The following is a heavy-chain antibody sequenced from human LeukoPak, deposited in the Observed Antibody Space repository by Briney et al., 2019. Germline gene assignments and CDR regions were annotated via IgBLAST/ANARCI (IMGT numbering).Heavy chain of an antibody. V-gene: IGHV3-48*03. J-gene: IGHJ5*01. Sequence: GGALRLSCAASGFIFSNFEMNWVRQAPGKGLEWVSHISHTGDIKYADSVKGRFTISRDNSKNSQYLQMTSLRAEYTAVYYCARSSGSYRPFDSWGQGILVTVSS. CDR3: ARSSGSYRPFDS. D-gene: IGHD3-22*01. CDR1: GFIFSNFE. CDR2: ISHTGDI.